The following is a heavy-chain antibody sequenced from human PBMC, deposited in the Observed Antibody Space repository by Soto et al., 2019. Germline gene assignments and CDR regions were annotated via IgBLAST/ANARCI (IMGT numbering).Heavy chain of an antibody. V-gene: IGHV1-69*13. J-gene: IGHJ5*02. CDR3: ARGGNSYAKGPSNWFDP. D-gene: IGHD5-18*01. Sequence: GASVKVSCKASGGTFSSYAISWVRQAPGQGLEWMGGIIPIFGTANYAQKFQGRVTITADESTSTAYMELSSLRSEDTAVYYCARGGNSYAKGPSNWFDPWGQGTLVTVSS. CDR2: IIPIFGTA. CDR1: GGTFSSYA.